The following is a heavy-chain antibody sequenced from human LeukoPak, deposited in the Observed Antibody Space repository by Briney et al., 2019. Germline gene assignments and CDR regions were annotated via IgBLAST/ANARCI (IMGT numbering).Heavy chain of an antibody. D-gene: IGHD3-3*01. CDR1: GYTFTDYA. V-gene: IGHV1-3*01. CDR2: INAGNGNT. J-gene: IGHJ4*02. Sequence: ASVKVSCTASGYTFTDYAMHWVRQAPGQRLEWMGWINAGNGNTKYSQKFQGRVTITRDTSASTAYMELSSLRSEDTAVYYCARGDFWSGYNYYANYFDYWGQGTLVTVSS. CDR3: ARGDFWSGYNYYANYFDY.